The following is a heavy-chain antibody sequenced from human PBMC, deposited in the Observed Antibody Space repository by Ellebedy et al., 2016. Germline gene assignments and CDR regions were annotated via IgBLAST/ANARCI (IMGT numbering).Heavy chain of an antibody. V-gene: IGHV1-8*01. D-gene: IGHD2-2*02. CDR3: ARALRYCSSTSCYTGAVPVDWFNP. CDR1: GYTFTSYD. Sequence: ASVKVSCXASGYTFTSYDIKWVRQATGQGLEWMGWMNPNSGNTGYAQKFQGRVTMTRNTSISTAYMELSRLRSDDTAVYYCARALRYCSSTSCYTGAVPVDWFNPWGQGTLVTVSS. CDR2: MNPNSGNT. J-gene: IGHJ5*02.